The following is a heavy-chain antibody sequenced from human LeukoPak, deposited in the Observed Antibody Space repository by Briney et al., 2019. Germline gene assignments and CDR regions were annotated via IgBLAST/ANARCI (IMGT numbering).Heavy chain of an antibody. CDR3: ARDERAYYSDSGSSCPRDYYYYYMDV. CDR1: GFTFSSYE. J-gene: IGHJ6*03. D-gene: IGHD3-10*01. Sequence: GGSLRLSCAASGFTFSSYEMNWVRQAPEKGLEWVSDISSNGRGTCYAESVRGRFTVSRDNAKKSLYLQMNGLRVEDTAVFYCARDERAYYSDSGSSCPRDYYYYYMDVWGKGITVTVSS. V-gene: IGHV3-48*03. CDR2: ISSNGRGT.